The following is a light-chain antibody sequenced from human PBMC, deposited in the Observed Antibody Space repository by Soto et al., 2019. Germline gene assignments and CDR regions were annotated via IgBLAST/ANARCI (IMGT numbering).Light chain of an antibody. CDR2: EVS. CDR1: SSDIGDYNY. V-gene: IGLV2-8*01. Sequence: QSVLTQPPSASGSLGQSVTISCTGTSSDIGDYNYVSWYQQHAGKAPKLMIYEVSQRPSGVPDRFSGSKSGNTASLTVSGLQAEDEADYYCSSYAGAKNFYVFGTGTKLTVL. CDR3: SSYAGAKNFYV. J-gene: IGLJ1*01.